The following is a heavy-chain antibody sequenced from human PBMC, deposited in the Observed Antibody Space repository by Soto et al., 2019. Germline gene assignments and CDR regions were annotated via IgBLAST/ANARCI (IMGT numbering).Heavy chain of an antibody. V-gene: IGHV4-39*01. J-gene: IGHJ4*02. CDR2: IYYSGST. D-gene: IGHD2-15*01. CDR1: GGSISSSSYY. Sequence: QLQLQESGPGLVKPSETLSLTCTVSGGSISSSSYYWGWIRQPPGKGLEWIGSIYYSGSTYYNPSPKGRVTISVDTSTNQFSLKLSSVTAADTAVYSCARHTPAISISDHWGQGTLVTVSS. CDR3: ARHTPAISISDH.